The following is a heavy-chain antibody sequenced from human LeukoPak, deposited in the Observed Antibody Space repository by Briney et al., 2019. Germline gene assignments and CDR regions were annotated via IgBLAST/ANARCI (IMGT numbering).Heavy chain of an antibody. V-gene: IGHV1-18*01. CDR2: ISAYNGNT. Sequence: ASVKVSCKASGYTFTSYGISWVRQAPGQGLEWMGWISAYNGNTNYAQKLQGRVTMTTDTSTSTAYMELRSLRSDDTAVYCCARTNWPYNWFDPWGQGTLVTVSS. D-gene: IGHD1-1*01. CDR1: GYTFTSYG. CDR3: ARTNWPYNWFDP. J-gene: IGHJ5*02.